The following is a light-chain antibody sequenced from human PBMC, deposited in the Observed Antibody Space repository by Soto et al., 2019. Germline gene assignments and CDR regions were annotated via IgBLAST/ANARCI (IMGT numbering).Light chain of an antibody. CDR1: QSIGSS. CDR2: DAS. CDR3: QQRSDWPLT. V-gene: IGKV3-11*01. Sequence: ESVLTQSPATLSLSPGERATLSCRASQSIGSSLAWYQQKPGQAPRLLIYDASNRATGIPARFSGSGSGTDFTLTISSLEPEDFGVYYCQQRSDWPLTFGGGTKVEIK. J-gene: IGKJ4*01.